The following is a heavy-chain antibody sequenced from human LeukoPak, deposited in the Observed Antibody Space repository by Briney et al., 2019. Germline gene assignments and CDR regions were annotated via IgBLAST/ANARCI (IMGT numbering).Heavy chain of an antibody. Sequence: GESLKISCKASGYGFTSSWIGWVRQMPGKGLEWMGIIYPDDSDIIYNPSFQGQVTISADKSISTAFLQWSSLKASDTAMFYCARLVGRVSVSGTVRYFDLWGRGTLVTVSS. V-gene: IGHV5-51*01. CDR2: IYPDDSDI. J-gene: IGHJ2*01. CDR3: ARLVGRVSVSGTVRYFDL. D-gene: IGHD6-19*01. CDR1: GYGFTSSW.